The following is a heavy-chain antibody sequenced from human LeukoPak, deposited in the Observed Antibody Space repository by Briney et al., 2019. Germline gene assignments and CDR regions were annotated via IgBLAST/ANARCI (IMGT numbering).Heavy chain of an antibody. CDR1: GGSISSYY. J-gene: IGHJ3*02. CDR2: IYYSGST. V-gene: IGHV4-59*01. Sequence: SPSETLSLTCTVSGGSISSYYWSWIRQPPGKGLEWIGYIYYSGSTNYNPSLKGRVTISVDTSKNQFSLKLSSVTAADTAVYYCARVGPNDAFDIWGQGTMVTVSS. CDR3: ARVGPNDAFDI.